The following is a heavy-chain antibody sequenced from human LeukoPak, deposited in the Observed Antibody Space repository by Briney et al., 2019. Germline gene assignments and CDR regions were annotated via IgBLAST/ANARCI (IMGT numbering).Heavy chain of an antibody. V-gene: IGHV3-21*01. CDR2: ISSSSSYI. CDR1: GFTFSSYS. Sequence: PGGSLRLSCAASGFTFSSYSMNWVRQAPGKGLEWVSSISSSSSYIYYADSVKGRFTISRDNAKNSLYLQMNSLRAEDTAVYYCARDLSGYSSSWGIAGWPIWFDPWGQGTLVTVSS. J-gene: IGHJ5*02. CDR3: ARDLSGYSSSWGIAGWPIWFDP. D-gene: IGHD6-13*01.